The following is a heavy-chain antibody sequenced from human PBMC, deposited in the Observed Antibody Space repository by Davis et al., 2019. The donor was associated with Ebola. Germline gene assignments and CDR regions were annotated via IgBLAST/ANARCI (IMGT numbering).Heavy chain of an antibody. V-gene: IGHV1-46*03. CDR3: TTQVGQDSGYDVFDI. J-gene: IGHJ3*02. CDR2: INPNDGRT. Sequence: ASVKVSCKASGYTFTNYYMHWVRQAPGQGLEWMGMINPNDGRTIYAQKFQGRVTMTRDTSKTTVYMDLSSLRSEDTALYYCTTQVGQDSGYDVFDIWGQGTMVTVSS. D-gene: IGHD5-12*01. CDR1: GYTFTNYY.